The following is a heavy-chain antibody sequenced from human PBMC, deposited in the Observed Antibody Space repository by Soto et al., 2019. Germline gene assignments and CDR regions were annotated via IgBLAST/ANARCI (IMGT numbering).Heavy chain of an antibody. V-gene: IGHV3-30*18. J-gene: IGHJ4*02. CDR3: AKDADIGAAGYYFDY. Sequence: PVGSLRLSCAASGFTFSSFGMHWVRQAPGKGLEWVAVISSGGSDKYYADSVRGRFTISRDNPRNTLYLQMNSLRAEDTAVYYCAKDADIGAAGYYFDYWGQGTLVTVSS. CDR2: ISSGGSDK. CDR1: GFTFSSFG. D-gene: IGHD6-13*01.